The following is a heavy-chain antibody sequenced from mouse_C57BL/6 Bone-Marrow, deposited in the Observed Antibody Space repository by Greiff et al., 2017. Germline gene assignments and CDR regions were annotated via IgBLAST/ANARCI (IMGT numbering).Heavy chain of an antibody. CDR2: IDPENGDT. CDR3: TSYITTVVAPYYAMDY. V-gene: IGHV14-4*01. J-gene: IGHJ4*01. CDR1: GFNIKDDY. D-gene: IGHD1-1*01. Sequence: EVKLQQSGAELVRPGASVKLSCTASGFNIKDDYMHWVKQRPEQGLEWIGWIDPENGDTEYASKFQGKATITADTSSNTAYLQLSSLTSEDTAVYYCTSYITTVVAPYYAMDYWGQGTSVTVSS.